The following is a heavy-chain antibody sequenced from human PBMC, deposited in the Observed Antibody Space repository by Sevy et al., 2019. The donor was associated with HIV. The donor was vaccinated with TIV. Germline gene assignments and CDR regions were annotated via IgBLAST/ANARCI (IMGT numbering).Heavy chain of an antibody. V-gene: IGHV4-39*01. D-gene: IGHD3-9*01. Sequence: SETLSLTCTVSGGSISSSSYYWGWIRQPPGKGLEWIGSIYYSGSTYYNPSLKSRVTISVDTSKNQFSLKLSSVTAADTAVYYCARNWFSMYNWFDPWSQGTLVTVSS. CDR3: ARNWFSMYNWFDP. J-gene: IGHJ5*02. CDR2: IYYSGST. CDR1: GGSISSSSYY.